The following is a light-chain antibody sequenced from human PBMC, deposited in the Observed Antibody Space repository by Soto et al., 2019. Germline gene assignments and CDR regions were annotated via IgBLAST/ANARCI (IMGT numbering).Light chain of an antibody. Sequence: IQMTQSPSSLSASVGDRVTITCQASQGIRNDLGWYQQKPGKAPKRLIYAASSLQSGVPSRFSGSGSGTDFTLTISSLQPEDVATYYCQKQGTFGQGTKVDIK. CDR3: QKQGT. CDR1: QGIRND. J-gene: IGKJ1*01. CDR2: AAS. V-gene: IGKV1-17*01.